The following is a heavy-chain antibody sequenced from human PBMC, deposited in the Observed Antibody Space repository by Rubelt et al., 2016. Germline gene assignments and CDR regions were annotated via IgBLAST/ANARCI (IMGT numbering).Heavy chain of an antibody. V-gene: IGHV3-23*01. CDR1: GFTFSIFG. CDR3: ARDHGSYMFGS. CDR2: IGDSGRTT. J-gene: IGHJ5*01. Sequence: GGGLIQPGGSLRLSCAASGFTFSIFGMSWVRQAPGKGLEWVSFIGDSGRTTYYADSVKGRFTISRDNSKNTLFLQMNSLRVEDTAVYYCARDHGSYMFGSWGQGTLVAVSS. D-gene: IGHD3-10*01.